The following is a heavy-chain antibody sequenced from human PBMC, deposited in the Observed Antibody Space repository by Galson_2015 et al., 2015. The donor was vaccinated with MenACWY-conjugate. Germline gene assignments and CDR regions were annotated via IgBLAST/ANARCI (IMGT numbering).Heavy chain of an antibody. V-gene: IGHV3-7*01. CDR2: INPEGSRG. Sequence: SLRLSCAASGFTFSNSWMNWLRQAPGSGLEWVANINPEGSRGTYVDSVKGRFTISRDNAENSVYLEMNSLRPEDTAVFYCAAWTADENYWAQGTLVTVSS. CDR3: AAWTADENY. J-gene: IGHJ4*02. CDR1: GFTFSNSW. D-gene: IGHD3/OR15-3a*01.